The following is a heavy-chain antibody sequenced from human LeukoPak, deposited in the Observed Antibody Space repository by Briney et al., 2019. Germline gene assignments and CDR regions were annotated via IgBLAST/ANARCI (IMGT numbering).Heavy chain of an antibody. CDR1: GGSISSGDYY. CDR2: IYYSGST. D-gene: IGHD3-16*01. V-gene: IGHV4-30-4*08. CDR3: ARVMKLGRMDV. J-gene: IGHJ6*04. Sequence: SETLSLTCTVSGGSISSGDYYWSWIRQPPWKGLEWIGYIYYSGSTYYNPSLKSRITISIDTSKNQFSLKLSSVTAADTAVYYCARVMKLGRMDVLGKGTTVTVSS.